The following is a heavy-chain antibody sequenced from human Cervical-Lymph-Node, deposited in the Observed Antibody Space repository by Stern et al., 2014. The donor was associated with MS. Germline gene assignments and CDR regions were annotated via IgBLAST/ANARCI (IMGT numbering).Heavy chain of an antibody. CDR3: AASVATRPTYVYYYGMDV. V-gene: IGHV1-69*06. J-gene: IGHJ6*02. CDR1: GGTFNNIP. D-gene: IGHD3-10*02. CDR2: FTPLFGTS. Sequence: VQLVQSGPEIKKPGSSVKVSCKASGGTFNNIPISWVRQAPGQGLEWMGGFTPLFGTSNYRHTFQGRPTITADKLTSTVYMELSGLTFDDTAIYYCAASVATRPTYVYYYGMDVWGQGTAVAVSS.